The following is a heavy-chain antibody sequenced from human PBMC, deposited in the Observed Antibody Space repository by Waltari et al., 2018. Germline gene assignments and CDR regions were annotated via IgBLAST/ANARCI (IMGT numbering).Heavy chain of an antibody. D-gene: IGHD3-3*01. Sequence: QLQLQESGPGLVKPPETLSLTCTVSGGSISSVTSYWGWIRQPPGKGLEWIGSIYYTGSTFYNPSLKSRATFSVDTSKNQFSLKLNSVTAADTAVYYCARQEYYDFWSGSVDIWGQGTMVTVSS. CDR3: ARQEYYDFWSGSVDI. V-gene: IGHV4-39*01. CDR2: IYYTGST. CDR1: GGSISSVTSY. J-gene: IGHJ3*02.